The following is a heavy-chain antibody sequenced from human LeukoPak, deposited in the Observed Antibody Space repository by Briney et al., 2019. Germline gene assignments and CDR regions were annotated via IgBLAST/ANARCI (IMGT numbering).Heavy chain of an antibody. CDR3: VRDNYYGMDV. CDR2: INSDGIST. J-gene: IGHJ6*02. CDR1: GFTFSRSW. V-gene: IGHV3-74*01. Sequence: PGRSLRLSCAASGFTFSRSWMHWVREGPGKGLVWVSRINSDGISTRYADFVKGRFTISRDNAKNTLYLQMNSLRSEDTALYYCVRDNYYGMDVWGQGTTVTVFS.